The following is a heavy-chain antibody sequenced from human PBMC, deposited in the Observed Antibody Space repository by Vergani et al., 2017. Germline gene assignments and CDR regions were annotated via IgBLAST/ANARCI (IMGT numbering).Heavy chain of an antibody. V-gene: IGHV3-23*01. CDR1: GFTFSSYA. J-gene: IGHJ1*01. CDR3: ARDPDYYDSSGYGGYFQH. Sequence: EVQLLESGGGLVQPGGSLRLSCAASGFTFSSYAMSWVRQAPGKGLEWVSAISGSGGSTYYADSVKGRFTISRDNSKNTLYLQMNSLRAEDTAVYYCARDPDYYDSSGYGGYFQHWGQGTLVTVSS. D-gene: IGHD3-22*01. CDR2: ISGSGGST.